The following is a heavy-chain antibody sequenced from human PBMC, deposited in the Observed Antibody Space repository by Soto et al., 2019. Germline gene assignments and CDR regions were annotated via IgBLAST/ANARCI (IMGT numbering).Heavy chain of an antibody. D-gene: IGHD4-17*01. CDR1: GFTFSSYS. CDR3: ERDHHYGEYLEVDEYYFDY. CDR2: ISSSSSTI. V-gene: IGHV3-48*02. Sequence: EVQLVESGGGLVQPGGSLRLSCAASGFTFSSYSMNWVRQAPGKGLEWVSYISSSSSTIYYADSVKGRFTISRDNAKNSLYLQINSLRDEDTAVYYCERDHHYGEYLEVDEYYFDYWGQGTLVTVSS. J-gene: IGHJ4*02.